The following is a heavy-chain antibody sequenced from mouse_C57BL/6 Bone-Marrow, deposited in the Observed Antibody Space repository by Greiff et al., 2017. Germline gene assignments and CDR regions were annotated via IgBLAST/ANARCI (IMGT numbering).Heavy chain of an antibody. D-gene: IGHD2-5*01. CDR2: IWSGGST. V-gene: IGHV2-2*01. CDR1: GFSLTSYG. CDR3: ARKVYYSNYGFAY. J-gene: IGHJ3*01. Sequence: VQLQQSGPGLVQPSQSLSITCTVSGFSLTSYGVHWVRQSPGKGLEWLGVIWSGGSTDYNAAFISRLSISKDNSKSQVFFKMNSLQAADTAIYYCARKVYYSNYGFAYRGQGTLVTVSA.